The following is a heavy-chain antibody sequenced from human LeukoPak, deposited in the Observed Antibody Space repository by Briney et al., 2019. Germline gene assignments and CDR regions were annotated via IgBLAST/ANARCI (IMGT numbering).Heavy chain of an antibody. J-gene: IGHJ6*02. CDR2: INAGNGNT. D-gene: IGHD6-19*01. CDR1: GYTFTSYA. Sequence: EASVKVSCKASGYTFTSYAMHWVRQAPGQRLEWMGWINAGNGNTKYSQKFQGRVTITRDTSASTAYMELSSLRSEDTAVYYCAREDSSGSKYYYYGMDVWGQGTTVTVSS. V-gene: IGHV1-3*01. CDR3: AREDSSGSKYYYYGMDV.